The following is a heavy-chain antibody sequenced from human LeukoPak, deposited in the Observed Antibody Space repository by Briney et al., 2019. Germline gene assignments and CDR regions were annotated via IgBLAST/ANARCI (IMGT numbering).Heavy chain of an antibody. D-gene: IGHD6-13*01. CDR2: ISYDGSNK. J-gene: IGHJ4*02. Sequence: GGSLRLSCAASGFTFSSYGMHWVRQAPGKGLEWVAVISYDGSNKYYADSVKGRFTISRDNSKNTLYLQMNSLRAEDTAVYYCAKDRVAAAGIFDYWGQGTLVTVSS. CDR3: AKDRVAAAGIFDY. V-gene: IGHV3-30*18. CDR1: GFTFSSYG.